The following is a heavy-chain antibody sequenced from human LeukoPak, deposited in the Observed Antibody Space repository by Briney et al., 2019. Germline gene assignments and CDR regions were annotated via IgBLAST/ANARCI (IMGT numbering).Heavy chain of an antibody. CDR1: GFTLDDYS. J-gene: IGHJ4*02. CDR3: AKAGESSGSYSRVGFDY. Sequence: PGGSLRLSCAASGFTLDDYSMQWVRPAAGKGLEWVSGISWNSGSIGYADSVKGRFTISRDNAKNSLYLQMNSLRAEDTALYYCAKAGESSGSYSRVGFDYWGQGTLVTVSS. CDR2: ISWNSGSI. D-gene: IGHD1-26*01. V-gene: IGHV3-9*01.